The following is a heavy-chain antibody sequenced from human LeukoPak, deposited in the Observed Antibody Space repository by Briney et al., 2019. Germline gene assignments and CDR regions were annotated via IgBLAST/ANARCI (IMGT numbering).Heavy chain of an antibody. CDR1: GGSITNYY. CDR3: ARHIVGIGDNWFDP. Sequence: PSETLSLTCTVSGGSITNYYWSWIRQPPGKGLEWIGYIYYRGSTNYNPSLKSRVTISVDTSKNQFSLKLSSVTAADTAVYYCARHIVGIGDNWFDPWGQGTLVTVSS. D-gene: IGHD1-26*01. V-gene: IGHV4-59*08. CDR2: IYYRGST. J-gene: IGHJ5*02.